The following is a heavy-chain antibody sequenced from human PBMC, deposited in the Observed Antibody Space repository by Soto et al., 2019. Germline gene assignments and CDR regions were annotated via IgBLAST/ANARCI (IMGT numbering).Heavy chain of an antibody. V-gene: IGHV3-21*01. CDR3: AREASTVNDY. Sequence: PGGSLRLSCAPSGFTFSSYSMDWVRQAPGKGLEWVSSISSSSSYIYYADSVKGRFTISRDNAKNSLYLQMNSLRAEDTAVYYCAREASTVNDYWGQGTLVTVSS. D-gene: IGHD4-17*01. J-gene: IGHJ4*02. CDR2: ISSSSSYI. CDR1: GFTFSSYS.